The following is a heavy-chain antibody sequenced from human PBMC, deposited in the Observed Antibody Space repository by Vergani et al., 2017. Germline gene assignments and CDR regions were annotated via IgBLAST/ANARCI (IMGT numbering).Heavy chain of an antibody. J-gene: IGHJ6*02. CDR2: IYHSGST. CDR3: ARAHYDILTGYYYYGMDV. Sequence: QLQLQESGSGLVKPSQTLSLTCAVSGGSISSGGFSWSWIRQPPGKGLEWIGYIYHSGSTYYNPSLKSRVTISVDRSKNQFSLKLSSVTAADTAVYYCARAHYDILTGYYYYGMDVWGQGTTVTVSS. D-gene: IGHD3-9*01. CDR1: GGSISSGGFS. V-gene: IGHV4-30-2*01.